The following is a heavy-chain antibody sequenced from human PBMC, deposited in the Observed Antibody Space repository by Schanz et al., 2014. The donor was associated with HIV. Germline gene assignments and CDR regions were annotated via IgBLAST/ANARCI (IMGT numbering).Heavy chain of an antibody. CDR2: LSGSGDRT. Sequence: EVQLLESGGGLVQPGGSLRISCVASGFSFLRYEMSWVRQAPGKGLEWLSTLSGSGDRTYYADSVKGRVTISRDNSKNTLYLQMNSLRVEDTAVYYCAKMASSVAANTNFDYGGQGTLVTVSS. CDR3: AKMASSVAANTNFDY. D-gene: IGHD6-19*01. J-gene: IGHJ4*02. V-gene: IGHV3-23*01. CDR1: GFSFLRYE.